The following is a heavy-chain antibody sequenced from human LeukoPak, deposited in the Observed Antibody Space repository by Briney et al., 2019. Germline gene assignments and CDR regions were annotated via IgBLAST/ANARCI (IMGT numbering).Heavy chain of an antibody. J-gene: IGHJ4*02. V-gene: IGHV4-34*01. CDR2: INHSGST. CDR3: ARGSCTNGVCSVFDH. D-gene: IGHD2-8*01. CDR1: GGSFSGYY. Sequence: PSETLSLTCAVYGGSFSGYYWSWIRQPPGKGLEWMGEINHSGSTNYNPSLKSRVTISVDTSKNQFSLKLSSVTAADTAVYYCARGSCTNGVCSVFDHWGQGALVTVSS.